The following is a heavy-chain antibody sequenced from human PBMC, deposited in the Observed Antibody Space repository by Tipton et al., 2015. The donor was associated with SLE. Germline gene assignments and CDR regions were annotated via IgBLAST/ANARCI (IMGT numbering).Heavy chain of an antibody. Sequence: TLSLTCTVSGGSISSHSWSWIRQPPGKGLEWIGYIYYSGSTNYNPSLKSRVTISVDTSKSQFSLKLSSVTAADTAVYYCARGRRSIAARRGPAFDYWGQGTLVTVSS. D-gene: IGHD6-6*01. J-gene: IGHJ4*02. CDR3: ARGRRSIAARRGPAFDY. CDR2: IYYSGST. CDR1: GGSISSHS. V-gene: IGHV4-59*11.